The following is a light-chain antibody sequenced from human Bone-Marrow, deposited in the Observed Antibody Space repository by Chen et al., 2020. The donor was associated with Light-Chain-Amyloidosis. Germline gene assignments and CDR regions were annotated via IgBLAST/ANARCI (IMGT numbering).Light chain of an antibody. CDR2: EVT. V-gene: IGLV2-14*01. CDR1: SSDVGGDNH. CDR3: SSYTITNTLV. Sequence: QSALTQPASVSGSPGQSITISCTGTSSDVGGDNHVSWDQQHPDKAPKLMIYEVTNRPSWVPDRFSGSKSDNTASLTISGLQPEDEADYFCSSYTITNTLVFGSGTRVTVL. J-gene: IGLJ1*01.